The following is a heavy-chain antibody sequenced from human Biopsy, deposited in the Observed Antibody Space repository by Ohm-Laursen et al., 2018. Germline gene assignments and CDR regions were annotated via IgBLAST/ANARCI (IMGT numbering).Heavy chain of an antibody. CDR1: GGTFTMFP. CDR3: ASSDGRSGFDY. Sequence: SSVKVSCRASGGTFTMFPISWVRQAPGQGLEWMGAILPFYGTTNFAQKFQGRVTLTADGSTSTAYMELSSLRSEDTGVYYCASSDGRSGFDYWGQGTLVTVSS. D-gene: IGHD3-10*01. V-gene: IGHV1-69*01. J-gene: IGHJ4*02. CDR2: ILPFYGTT.